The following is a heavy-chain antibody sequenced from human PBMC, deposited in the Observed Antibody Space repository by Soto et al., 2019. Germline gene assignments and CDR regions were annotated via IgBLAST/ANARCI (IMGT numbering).Heavy chain of an antibody. Sequence: PGGSLRLSCAASGFTFSSYGMHWVRQAPGKGLEWLVVIWYDGSNKYYADSVKGRFTISRDNSKNTLYLQMNSLRAEDTAVYYCARCYGYPNWGDYYYYMDVWGKGTTVTVSS. D-gene: IGHD5-18*01. V-gene: IGHV3-33*01. CDR1: GFTFSSYG. J-gene: IGHJ6*03. CDR2: IWYDGSNK. CDR3: ARCYGYPNWGDYYYYMDV.